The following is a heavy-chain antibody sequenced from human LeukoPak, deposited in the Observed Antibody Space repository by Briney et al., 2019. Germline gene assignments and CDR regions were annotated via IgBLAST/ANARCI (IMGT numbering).Heavy chain of an antibody. Sequence: PGGSLRLSCAASGFTFSSYGMHWVRQAPGKGLEWVAFIRYDGSNKYYADSVKGRFTISRDNSKNTLYLQMNSLRAEDTAVYYCAFQSRGWYDRRARAFDIWGQGTMVTVSS. V-gene: IGHV3-30*02. D-gene: IGHD6-19*01. CDR3: AFQSRGWYDRRARAFDI. J-gene: IGHJ3*02. CDR1: GFTFSSYG. CDR2: IRYDGSNK.